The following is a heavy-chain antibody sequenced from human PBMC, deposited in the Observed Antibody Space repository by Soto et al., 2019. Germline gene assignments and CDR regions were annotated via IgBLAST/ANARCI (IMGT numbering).Heavy chain of an antibody. V-gene: IGHV1-58*01. CDR3: AAPDYDFWSCCTNNYYYGMDV. CDR2: IVVGSGNT. CDR1: GFTFTSSA. Sequence: SVKVSCKASGFTFTSSAVQCVRQARGQRLEWIGWIVVGSGNTNYAQKFQERVTITRDMSTSTAYMALSSLTSEDTAVSYCAAPDYDFWSCCTNNYYYGMDVWGPGTTVTVSS. J-gene: IGHJ6*02. D-gene: IGHD3-3*01.